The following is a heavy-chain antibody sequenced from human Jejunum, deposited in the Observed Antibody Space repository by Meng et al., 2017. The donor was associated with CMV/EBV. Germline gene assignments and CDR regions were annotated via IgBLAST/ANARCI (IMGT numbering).Heavy chain of an antibody. CDR2: MYSGCGI. V-gene: IGHV3-66*02. Sequence: GVTVSSNYMTWVRQAPGKGLEWVSLMYSGCGIYYTDSVKGRFTIFRDMSKNTMYLQMNNLRAEDTAVYYCAIDFWSGYYRYGLEVWGQGTTVTVSS. CDR1: GVTVSSNY. J-gene: IGHJ6*02. CDR3: AIDFWSGYYRYGLEV. D-gene: IGHD3-3*01.